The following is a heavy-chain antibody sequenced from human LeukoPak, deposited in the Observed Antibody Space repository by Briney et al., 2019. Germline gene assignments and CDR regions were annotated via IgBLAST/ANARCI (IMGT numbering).Heavy chain of an antibody. Sequence: SETLSLTCTVSGGSISNYYWSWIRQPAGKGLEWIGRINSSGGTNYNPSLKSRVTMSVDTSKNQFSLNLCSVTAADTAVYYCAREGRSSTSGYWGQGTLVSVSS. V-gene: IGHV4-4*07. CDR2: INSSGGT. J-gene: IGHJ4*02. CDR1: GGSISNYY. CDR3: AREGRSSTSGY. D-gene: IGHD2-2*01.